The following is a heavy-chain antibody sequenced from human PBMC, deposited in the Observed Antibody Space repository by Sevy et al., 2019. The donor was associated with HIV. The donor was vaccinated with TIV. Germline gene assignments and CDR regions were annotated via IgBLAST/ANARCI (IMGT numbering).Heavy chain of an antibody. V-gene: IGHV3-30*18. D-gene: IGHD3-3*01. CDR3: AKDLAYYDFWSGFKLYYYYYGMDV. CDR1: GFTFSSYG. Sequence: GGSLRLSCAASGFTFSSYGMHWVRQAPGKGLEWVAVISYDGSNKYYADSVKGRFTISRDNSKNTLYLQMNSLRAEDTAEYYYAKDLAYYDFWSGFKLYYYYYGMDVWGQGTTVTVSS. CDR2: ISYDGSNK. J-gene: IGHJ6*02.